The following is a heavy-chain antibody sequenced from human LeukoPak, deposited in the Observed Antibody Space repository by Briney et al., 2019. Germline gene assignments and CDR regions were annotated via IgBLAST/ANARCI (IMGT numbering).Heavy chain of an antibody. V-gene: IGHV4-4*02. D-gene: IGHD7-27*01. CDR1: GGSIDITNY. CDR2: IAHDGTT. CDR3: AILTGDQRGAY. Sequence: SSETLSLTCGVSGGSIDITNYWRWVRQAPGKGLEWIGEIAHDGTTNYNPSLRSRVAMSFDRANNQFSLKLSSVTAADTAVYYCAILTGDQRGAYWGQGTLVTVSS. J-gene: IGHJ4*02.